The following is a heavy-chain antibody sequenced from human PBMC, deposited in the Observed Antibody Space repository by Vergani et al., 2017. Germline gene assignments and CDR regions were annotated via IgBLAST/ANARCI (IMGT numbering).Heavy chain of an antibody. CDR1: GFTFDDYA. V-gene: IGHV3-9*01. CDR2: ISWNSGSI. Sequence: EVQLVESGGGLVQPGRSLRLSCAASGFTFDDYAMHWVRQAPGKGLEWVSGISWNSGSIGYADSVKGRFTISRDNAKNSLYLQMNSLRAEDTALYYCAKDMGIVVVTANAFDIWGQGTMVTVSS. CDR3: AKDMGIVVVTANAFDI. J-gene: IGHJ3*02. D-gene: IGHD2-21*02.